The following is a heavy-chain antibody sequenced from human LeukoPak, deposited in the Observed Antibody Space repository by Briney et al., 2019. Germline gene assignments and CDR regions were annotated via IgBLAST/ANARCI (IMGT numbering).Heavy chain of an antibody. D-gene: IGHD2-2*01. CDR1: GGSFSGYY. Sequence: PSETLSLTCAVYGGSFSGYYWSWIRQPPGKGLESIGEINHSGSTNYNPSLKSRVTISVDTSKNQFSLKLSSVTAADTAVYYCARGRRIVVVPAAYGPWGQGTLVTVSS. CDR2: INHSGST. CDR3: ARGRRIVVVPAAYGP. J-gene: IGHJ5*02. V-gene: IGHV4-34*01.